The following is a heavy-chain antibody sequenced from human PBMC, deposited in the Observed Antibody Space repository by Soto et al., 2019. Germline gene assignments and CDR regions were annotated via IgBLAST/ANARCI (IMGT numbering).Heavy chain of an antibody. Sequence: GGSLRLSCAASGFTFSSYAMHGVRQAPGKGLEWVAVISYDGSNKYYADSVKGRFTISRDNSKNTLYLQMNSLRAEDTAVYYCAREGGGYNYYYYYGMDVWGQGTTVTVSS. CDR3: AREGGGYNYYYYYGMDV. D-gene: IGHD5-12*01. CDR2: ISYDGSNK. CDR1: GFTFSSYA. J-gene: IGHJ6*02. V-gene: IGHV3-30-3*01.